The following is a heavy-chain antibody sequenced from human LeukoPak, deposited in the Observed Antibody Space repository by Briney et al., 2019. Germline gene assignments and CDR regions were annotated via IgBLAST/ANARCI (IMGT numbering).Heavy chain of an antibody. Sequence: PSETLSLTCAVYGGSFSGYYWSWIRQPPGKGLEWIGEINHSGSTNYNPSLKSRVTISVDTSKNQFSLKLSSVTAADTAVYYCARAPVGATTIDYWGQGTLVIVSS. CDR3: ARAPVGATTIDY. D-gene: IGHD1-26*01. CDR1: GGSFSGYY. J-gene: IGHJ4*02. V-gene: IGHV4-34*01. CDR2: INHSGST.